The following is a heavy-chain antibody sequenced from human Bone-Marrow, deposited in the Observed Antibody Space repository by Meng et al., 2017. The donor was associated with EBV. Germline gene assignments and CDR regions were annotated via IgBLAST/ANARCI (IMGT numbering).Heavy chain of an antibody. CDR2: ISSSSSYI. CDR3: ARGDRWFDP. CDR1: GFTFSGYS. D-gene: IGHD5-24*01. J-gene: IGHJ5*02. V-gene: IGHV3-21*01. Sequence: VGCGGGRVKPGGCLGLCWAASGFTFSGYSMNWVRQAPGKGLEWVSSISSSSSYIYYADSVKGRFTISRDNAKNSLYLQMNSLRAEDTAVYYCARGDRWFDPWGQGTLVTVSS.